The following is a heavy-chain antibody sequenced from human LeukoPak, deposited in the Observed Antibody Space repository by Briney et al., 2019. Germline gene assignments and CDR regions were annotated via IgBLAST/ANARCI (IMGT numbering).Heavy chain of an antibody. CDR2: VTSSGGST. D-gene: IGHD3-10*01. CDR1: RFTFSTYA. CDR3: ARDRARYMDV. V-gene: IGHV3-23*01. Sequence: GGSLRLSCAASRFTFSTYAMSWVRQAPGKGLEWVSTVTSSGGSTYYTDSVKGRFTISRDNSKNSLYLQMNSLRAEDTAVYYCARDRARYMDVWGKGTTVTISS. J-gene: IGHJ6*03.